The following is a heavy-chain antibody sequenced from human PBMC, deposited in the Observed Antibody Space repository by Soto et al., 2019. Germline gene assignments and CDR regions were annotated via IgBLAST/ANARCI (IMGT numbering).Heavy chain of an antibody. CDR2: ISSSGSTI. D-gene: IGHD1-1*01. Sequence: PGGSLRLSCAASGFTFSTFNMNWVRQAPGKGLEWVSYISSSGSTIYYADSVKGRFTISRDNAKNTLYLQMNSLRAEDTAVYYCAKRATGPYFDYWGQGTLVTVSS. CDR3: AKRATGPYFDY. V-gene: IGHV3-48*01. J-gene: IGHJ4*02. CDR1: GFTFSTFN.